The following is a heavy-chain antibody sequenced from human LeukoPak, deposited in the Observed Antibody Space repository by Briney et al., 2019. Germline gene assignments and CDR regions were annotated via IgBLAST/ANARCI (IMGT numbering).Heavy chain of an antibody. J-gene: IGHJ5*02. V-gene: IGHV3-66*01. D-gene: IGHD2-8*02. CDR1: GFTVSSNY. Sequence: GGSLRLSCAASGFTVSSNYMSWVRQAPGKGLEGVSVIYSGGSTYYADSVKGRFTISRDNSKNTLYLQMNSLRAEDTAVYYCARVRAWYNWFDPWGQGTLVTVSS. CDR3: ARVRAWYNWFDP. CDR2: IYSGGST.